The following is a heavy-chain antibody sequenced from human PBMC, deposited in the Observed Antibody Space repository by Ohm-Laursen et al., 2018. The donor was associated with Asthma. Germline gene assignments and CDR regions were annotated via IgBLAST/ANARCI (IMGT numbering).Heavy chain of an antibody. CDR1: GFTFSDYY. D-gene: IGHD5-24*01. CDR3: AKDPREMATMSAAFDI. V-gene: IGHV3-23*01. Sequence: GSLRLSCSASGFTFSDYYMSWIRQAPGKGLEWVSAISGSGGSTYYADSVKGRFTISRDNSKNTLYLQMNSLRAEDTAVYYCAKDPREMATMSAAFDIWGQGTMVTVSS. CDR2: ISGSGGST. J-gene: IGHJ3*02.